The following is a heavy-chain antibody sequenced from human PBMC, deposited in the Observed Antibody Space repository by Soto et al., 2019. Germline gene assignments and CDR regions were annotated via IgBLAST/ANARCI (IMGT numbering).Heavy chain of an antibody. V-gene: IGHV4-59*01. Sequence: TSETLSLTCTFSGGSISTYYWNWIRQPPGEGLEWIGYIYYSGSTNYNPSLRSRVTISVDTSKNQFSLKLSSVTAADTAVYYCARGYSSSWYTGMDVWGQGTTVTVSS. CDR2: IYYSGST. CDR1: GGSISTYY. D-gene: IGHD6-13*01. CDR3: ARGYSSSWYTGMDV. J-gene: IGHJ6*02.